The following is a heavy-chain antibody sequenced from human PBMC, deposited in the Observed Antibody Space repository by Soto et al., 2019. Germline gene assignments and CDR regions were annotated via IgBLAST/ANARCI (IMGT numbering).Heavy chain of an antibody. V-gene: IGHV4-4*02. CDR3: AYSTGWYRHDV. D-gene: IGHD6-19*01. CDR1: GDSISNSRW. CDR2: IFHSGDT. J-gene: IGHJ3*01. Sequence: QVQLQESGPGLVKPSGTLSLTCAVSGDSISNSRWWPWVRQPPGKGLEWIGDIFHSGDTNYNPSLKSGVFISVDKSQNQFSLKVSSVTAADTAVYYCAYSTGWYRHDVWGQGTLVTVSS.